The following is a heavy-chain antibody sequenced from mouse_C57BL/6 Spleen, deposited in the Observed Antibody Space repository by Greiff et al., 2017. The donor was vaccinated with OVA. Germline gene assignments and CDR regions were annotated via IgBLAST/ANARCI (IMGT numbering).Heavy chain of an antibody. CDR2: IYPGDGDT. CDR3: ARHYGSSYWYFDV. D-gene: IGHD1-1*01. Sequence: VQLQQSGPELVKPGASVKISCKASGYAFSSSWMNWVKQRPGKGLEWIGRIYPGDGDTNYNVKFKGKATLTADKSSSTAYMQLSSLTSEDSAVYFCARHYGSSYWYFDVWGTGTTVTVSS. CDR1: GYAFSSSW. J-gene: IGHJ1*03. V-gene: IGHV1-82*01.